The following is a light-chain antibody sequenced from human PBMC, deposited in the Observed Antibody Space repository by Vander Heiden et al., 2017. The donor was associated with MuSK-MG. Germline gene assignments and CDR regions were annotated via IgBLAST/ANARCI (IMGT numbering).Light chain of an antibody. Sequence: DIQMTQSPSSLSASVGDRVTITCRASQSISSYLNWHQQKPGKAPKLLIYAASSLQSGVPSRFSGSGSGTDFTLTISSLQPEDFATYYCQQSYSTPLTFGGGTKLEIK. V-gene: IGKV1-39*01. CDR1: QSISSY. J-gene: IGKJ4*01. CDR2: AAS. CDR3: QQSYSTPLT.